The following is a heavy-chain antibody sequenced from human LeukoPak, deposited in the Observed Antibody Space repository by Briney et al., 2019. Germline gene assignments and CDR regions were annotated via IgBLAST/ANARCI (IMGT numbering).Heavy chain of an antibody. CDR3: AREVDCNSTSCYYYFDY. CDR2: INWNGGST. Sequence: RSGGSLRLSCAASGFTFDDFAMAWVRQIPGKGLEWVSDINWNGGSTGYADSVKGRFTISRDNAKNSLSLQMNSLRGEDTALYSCAREVDCNSTSCYYYFDYWGQGTLVTVSS. V-gene: IGHV3-20*04. J-gene: IGHJ4*02. D-gene: IGHD2-2*01. CDR1: GFTFDDFA.